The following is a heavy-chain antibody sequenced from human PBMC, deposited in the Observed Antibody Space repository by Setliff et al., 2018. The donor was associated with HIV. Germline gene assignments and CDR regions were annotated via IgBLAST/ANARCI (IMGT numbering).Heavy chain of an antibody. D-gene: IGHD6-19*01. V-gene: IGHV4-4*09. CDR3: ARYPPYSSGWYDPHDAFDI. J-gene: IGHJ3*02. Sequence: PSETLSLTCTVSGGSISSYYWSWIRQPPGKGLEWIGYIYTSGSTNYNPSLKSRVTISLDTSKNQFSLKLNSVTAAGTAVYYCARYPPYSSGWYDPHDAFDIWGQGTMVTVSS. CDR1: GGSISSYY. CDR2: IYTSGST.